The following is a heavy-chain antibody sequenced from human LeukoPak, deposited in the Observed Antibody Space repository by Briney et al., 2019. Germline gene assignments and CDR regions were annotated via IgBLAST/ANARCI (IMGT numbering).Heavy chain of an antibody. CDR3: ARGQGERTRSSPYYFDY. Sequence: SETLSLTCAVSGGSISSGGYSWSWIRQPPGKGLEWIGYIYHSGSTYYNPSLKSRVTISVDTSKNQFSLKLSSVTAADTAVYYCARGQGERTRSSPYYFDYWGQGTLVTVSS. J-gene: IGHJ4*02. CDR2: IYHSGST. CDR1: GGSISSGGYS. D-gene: IGHD6-6*01. V-gene: IGHV4-30-2*01.